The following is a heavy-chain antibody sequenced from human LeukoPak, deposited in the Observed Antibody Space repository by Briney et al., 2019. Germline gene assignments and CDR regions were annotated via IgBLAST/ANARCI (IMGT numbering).Heavy chain of an antibody. V-gene: IGHV4-39*01. Sequence: PSETLSLTCTVSGGCISSNSYYWAWIRQPPGKGLEWIGTIYYSGNTYYNPSLKSRVTISIDTSKNQFSLKLSSVTAADTAVYYSSRLSYYNYYMDVWGKGTTVTVSS. CDR1: GGCISSNSYY. CDR3: SRLSYYNYYMDV. CDR2: IYYSGNT. J-gene: IGHJ6*03.